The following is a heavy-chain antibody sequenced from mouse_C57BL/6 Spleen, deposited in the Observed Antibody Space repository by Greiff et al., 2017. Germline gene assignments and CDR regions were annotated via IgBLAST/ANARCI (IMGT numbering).Heavy chain of an antibody. CDR2: ISSGSSTI. J-gene: IGHJ3*01. CDR3: ACLGGYDAWFAY. CDR1: GFTFSDYG. D-gene: IGHD2-2*01. V-gene: IGHV5-17*01. Sequence: EVHLVESGGGLVKPGGSLKLSCAASGFTFSDYGMHWVRQAPEKGLEWVAYISSGSSTIYYADTVKGRFTISRDNAKNTLFLQMTSLRSEDTAMYYCACLGGYDAWFAYWGQGTLVTVSA.